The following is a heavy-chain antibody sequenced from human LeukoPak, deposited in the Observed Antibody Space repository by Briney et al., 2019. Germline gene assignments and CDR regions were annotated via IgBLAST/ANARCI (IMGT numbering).Heavy chain of an antibody. CDR1: GFTFSDYY. CDR2: ISSSSSYT. CDR3: AREARYYYDSSGYYYYHYGMDV. Sequence: GGSLRLSCAASGFTFSDYYMSWIRQAPGKGLEWVSYISSSSSYTNYADSVKGRFTISRDNAKNSLCLQMNSLRAEDTAVYYCAREARYYYDSSGYYYYHYGMDVWGQGTTVTVSS. J-gene: IGHJ6*02. D-gene: IGHD3-22*01. V-gene: IGHV3-11*06.